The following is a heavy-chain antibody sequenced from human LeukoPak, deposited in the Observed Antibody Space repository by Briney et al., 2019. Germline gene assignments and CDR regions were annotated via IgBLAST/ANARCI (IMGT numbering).Heavy chain of an antibody. CDR1: GYTFTGYY. J-gene: IGHJ5*02. CDR3: ARDWSMTTVTAGKLKFDP. CDR2: INPNSGGT. Sequence: GASVKVSCKASGYTFTGYYMHWVRQAPGQGLEWMGWINPNSGGTNYAQKFQGRVTMTRDTSISTAYMGLSRLRSDDTAVYYCARDWSMTTVTAGKLKFDPWGQGTLVTVSS. V-gene: IGHV1-2*02. D-gene: IGHD4-11*01.